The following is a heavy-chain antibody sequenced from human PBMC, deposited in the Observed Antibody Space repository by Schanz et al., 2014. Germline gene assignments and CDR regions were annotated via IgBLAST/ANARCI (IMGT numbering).Heavy chain of an antibody. CDR3: ARPRFDYGEVDY. Sequence: QVQLVESGGGVVQPGRSLRLSCAAYGFTLSSYAMHWVRQAPGKGLEWVAVIYSGIGAYYADSVKDRFTVSRDNSKNTVYLQMNSLRAGDTAVYYCARPRFDYGEVDYWGQGTLVTVSS. J-gene: IGHJ4*02. V-gene: IGHV3-30*14. CDR2: IYSGIGA. CDR1: GFTLSSYA. D-gene: IGHD4-17*01.